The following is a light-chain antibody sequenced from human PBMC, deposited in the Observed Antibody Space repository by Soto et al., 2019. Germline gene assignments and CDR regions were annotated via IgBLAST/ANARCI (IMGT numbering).Light chain of an antibody. Sequence: DIQMTQSPSSLSASVGDRVTVTCRTSQNINNYLNWYQQRPGKAPKLLIYSASTVQSGVPLRFSGSVSGTDFTLTISSLEPEDFATYYCEQTYSTPVTFGQGTRLESK. J-gene: IGKJ5*01. CDR3: EQTYSTPVT. V-gene: IGKV1-39*01. CDR1: QNINNY. CDR2: SAS.